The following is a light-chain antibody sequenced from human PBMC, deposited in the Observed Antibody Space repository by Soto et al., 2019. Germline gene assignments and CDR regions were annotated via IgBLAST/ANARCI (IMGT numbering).Light chain of an antibody. CDR2: GNT. CDR3: QSYDNRLSAPV. CDR1: SSNLGAGYD. Sequence: QAVVTQPPSVSGAPGQRVLISCTGSSSNLGAGYDVHWYQQLPGTAPKVLMYGNTRRPSGVPDRISGSKSGTSASLVITGLQAEDEADYYCQSYDNRLSAPVFGGGTKLTVL. J-gene: IGLJ2*01. V-gene: IGLV1-40*01.